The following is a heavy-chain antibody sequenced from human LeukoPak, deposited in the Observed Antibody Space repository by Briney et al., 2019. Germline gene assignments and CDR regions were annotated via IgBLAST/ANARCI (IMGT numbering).Heavy chain of an antibody. J-gene: IGHJ4*02. CDR3: ARAPRTSSSSGSLVG. D-gene: IGHD6-13*01. CDR2: IYTSGST. Sequence: SETLSLTCTVSGGSISSSSYYWSWIRQPAGKGLEWIGRIYTSGSTNYNPSLKSRVTMSVDTSKDQFSLKLSSVTAADTAVYYCARAPRTSSSSGSLVGWGQGTLVTVSS. V-gene: IGHV4-61*02. CDR1: GGSISSSSYY.